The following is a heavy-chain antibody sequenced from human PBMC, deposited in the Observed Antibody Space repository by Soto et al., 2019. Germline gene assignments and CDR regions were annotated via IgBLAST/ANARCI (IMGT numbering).Heavy chain of an antibody. CDR3: ARDRGIAARRRFDY. D-gene: IGHD6-6*01. J-gene: IGHJ4*02. V-gene: IGHV1-69*01. CDR1: GGTFSSYA. Sequence: QVQLVQSGAEVKKPWSSVKVSCKASGGTFSSYAISLGRQAPGQGLEWMGGIIPIFGTANYAQKFQGRGTITADESTSTAYMELSSLRSEDTAVSYCARDRGIAARRRFDYGGQGTLVTVSS. CDR2: IIPIFGTA.